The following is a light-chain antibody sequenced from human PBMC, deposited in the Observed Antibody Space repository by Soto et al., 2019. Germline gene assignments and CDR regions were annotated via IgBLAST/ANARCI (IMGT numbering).Light chain of an antibody. V-gene: IGLV2-14*03. CDR1: SSDIGGYNY. J-gene: IGLJ2*01. CDR3: SSYTYSSTVV. CDR2: DVS. Sequence: SALTKPASVSGSPGQSITISCTGTSSDIGGYNYVSWYQQHPGKAPKLMIYDVSNRPSGVSNRFSGSKSGNTASLTISGLQAEDEADYYCSSYTYSSTVVFGGGTKLTVL.